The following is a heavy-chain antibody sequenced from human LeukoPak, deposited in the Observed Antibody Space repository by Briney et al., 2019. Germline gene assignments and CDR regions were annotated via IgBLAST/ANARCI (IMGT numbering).Heavy chain of an antibody. CDR3: ARLAGTTFELKTIDY. Sequence: ASVKVSCKASGCTFSSYAISWVRQAPGQGLEWMGRIIPIFGTANYAQKFQGRVTITTDESTSTAYMELSSLRSEDTAAYYCARLAGTTFELKTIDYWGQGTLVTVSS. D-gene: IGHD1-7*01. J-gene: IGHJ4*02. CDR1: GCTFSSYA. CDR2: IIPIFGTA. V-gene: IGHV1-69*05.